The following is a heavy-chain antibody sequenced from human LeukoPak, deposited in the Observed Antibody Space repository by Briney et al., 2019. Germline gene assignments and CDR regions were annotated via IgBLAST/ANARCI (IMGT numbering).Heavy chain of an antibody. J-gene: IGHJ6*03. V-gene: IGHV1-46*01. CDR2: INPRGGST. Sequence: GASVKVSCKASGYTFTSYYMHWVQQAPGQGLEWMGIINPRGGSTSYAQKFQGRVTMTRDMSTSTVYMELSSLRSEDTAVYYCARPGGGGSYYSGYYYMDVWGKGTTVTISS. CDR3: ARPGGGGSYYSGYYYMDV. D-gene: IGHD1-26*01. CDR1: GYTFTSYY.